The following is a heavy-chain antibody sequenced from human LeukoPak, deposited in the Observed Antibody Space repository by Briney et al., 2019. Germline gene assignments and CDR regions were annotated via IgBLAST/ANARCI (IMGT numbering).Heavy chain of an antibody. CDR1: GYSISSDNY. Sequence: SETLSLTCAVSGYSISSDNYWVWIRQPPGQGLEWTGVIYNSGSTYYNPSLKSRVTMSVDTSKNQFSLKVSSVTAADTAVYYCARAPRDSSSSNYMRRFDYWGQGTLVTVSS. V-gene: IGHV4-38-2*01. CDR3: ARAPRDSSSSNYMRRFDY. J-gene: IGHJ4*02. D-gene: IGHD3-22*01. CDR2: IYNSGST.